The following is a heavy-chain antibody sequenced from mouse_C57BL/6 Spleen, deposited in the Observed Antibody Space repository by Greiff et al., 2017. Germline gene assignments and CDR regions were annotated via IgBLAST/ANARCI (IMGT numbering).Heavy chain of an antibody. D-gene: IGHD2-5*01. CDR1: GFSLSTFGMG. J-gene: IGHJ4*01. CDR2: IWWDDDK. V-gene: IGHV8-8*01. CDR3: ARAYYSKRAMDY. Sequence: QVTLKESGPGILQPSQTLSLTCSFSGFSLSTFGMGVGWIRQPSGKGLEWLAHIWWDDDKYYHPALKSRLTLSKDTSKNQVFLKIAHVDTADTATYYCARAYYSKRAMDYWGQGTSVTVSS.